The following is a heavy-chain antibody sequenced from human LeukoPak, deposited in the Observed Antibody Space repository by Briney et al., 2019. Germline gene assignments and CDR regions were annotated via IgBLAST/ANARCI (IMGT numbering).Heavy chain of an antibody. CDR3: AKVGDPGGPFAY. V-gene: IGHV1-69*13. CDR1: GGTFSSYA. CDR2: IIPIFGTA. Sequence: GASVKVSCKASGGTFSSYAISWVRQAPGQGLEWMGGIIPIFGTANDAQKFQGRVTITADESTSTAYMELSSLRSEDTAVYYCAKVGDPGGPFAYWGQGTLVTVSS. D-gene: IGHD1-14*01. J-gene: IGHJ4*02.